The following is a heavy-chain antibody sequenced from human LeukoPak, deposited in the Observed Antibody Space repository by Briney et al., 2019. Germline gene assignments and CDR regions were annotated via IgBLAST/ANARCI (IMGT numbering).Heavy chain of an antibody. CDR3: ARDLSTIRAFDI. CDR2: IYYSGST. V-gene: IGHV4-59*01. J-gene: IGHJ3*02. D-gene: IGHD3-9*01. CDR1: GGSISSYY. Sequence: SETLSLTCTVSGGSISSYYWSWIRQPPGKGLEWIGYIYYSGSTNYNPSLKSRVTISVDTSKNQFSLKLSSVTAADTAVYYCARDLSTIRAFDIWGQGTMVTASS.